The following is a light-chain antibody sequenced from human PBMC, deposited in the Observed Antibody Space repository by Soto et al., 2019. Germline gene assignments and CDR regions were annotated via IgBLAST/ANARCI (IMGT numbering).Light chain of an antibody. V-gene: IGLV2-14*01. Sequence: QSALTQPASVSGSPGQSITISCTGTSGDIGSYNRVSWYQQHPGKAPKLIIYEVTDRPSGVSNRFSGSKSGNTASLTISGLQAEDEAEYYCETWDSNTWVFGGGTKLTVL. CDR1: SGDIGSYNR. J-gene: IGLJ3*02. CDR2: EVT. CDR3: ETWDSNTWV.